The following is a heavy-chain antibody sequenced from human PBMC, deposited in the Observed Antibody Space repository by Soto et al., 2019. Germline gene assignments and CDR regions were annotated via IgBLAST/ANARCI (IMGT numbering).Heavy chain of an antibody. V-gene: IGHV6-1*01. J-gene: IGHJ3*02. CDR1: GDSVSSNSAA. CDR3: ARDPRGGSGWPTAGAFDI. CDR2: TYYRSKWYN. D-gene: IGHD6-19*01. Sequence: KQSQTLSLTCAISGDSVSSNSAAWNWIRQSPSRGLEWLGRTYYRSKWYNDYAVSVKSRITINPDTSKNQFSLQLNSVTPEDTAVYYCARDPRGGSGWPTAGAFDIWGQGTMVTVSS.